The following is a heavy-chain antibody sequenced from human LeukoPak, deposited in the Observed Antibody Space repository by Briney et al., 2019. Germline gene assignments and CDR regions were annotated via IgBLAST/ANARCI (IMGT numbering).Heavy chain of an antibody. CDR2: IYYGGST. CDR3: ASVYPQEAAAGY. D-gene: IGHD6-13*01. J-gene: IGHJ4*02. Sequence: SETLSLTCTVSGGSVSSSHYWGWIRQPPGKGLEWIGSIYYGGSTYYNASLRSRVTISVDTSKNQFSLKLSSVSAADTAVYYCASVYPQEAAAGYWGQGTLVTVSS. V-gene: IGHV4-39*07. CDR1: GGSVSSSHY.